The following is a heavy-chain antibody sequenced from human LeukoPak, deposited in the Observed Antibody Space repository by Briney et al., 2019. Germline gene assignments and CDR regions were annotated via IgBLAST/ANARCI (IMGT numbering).Heavy chain of an antibody. CDR3: AKDGAWLRFDD. Sequence: GGTLRLSCAASGFTFSGYGMSWVRQAPGKGLEWVSAISGSGGSTYYADSVKGRFTISRDNSKNTLYLQMNSLRAEDTAVYYCAKDGAWLRFDDWGQGILVTVSS. V-gene: IGHV3-23*01. J-gene: IGHJ4*02. D-gene: IGHD5-12*01. CDR2: ISGSGGST. CDR1: GFTFSGYG.